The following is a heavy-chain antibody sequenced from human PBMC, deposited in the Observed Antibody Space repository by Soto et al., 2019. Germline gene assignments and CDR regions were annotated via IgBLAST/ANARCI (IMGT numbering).Heavy chain of an antibody. V-gene: IGHV5-10-1*01. J-gene: IGHJ6*02. CDR2: IDPSDSYT. CDR3: ARLYSGYDSKGIYYYYYGMDV. D-gene: IGHD5-12*01. CDR1: GYSFTSYW. Sequence: GESLKISCKGSGYSFTSYWISWVRQMPGKGLEWMGRIDPSDSYTNYSPSFQGHVTISADKSISTAYLQWSSLKASDTAMYYCARLYSGYDSKGIYYYYYGMDVWGQGTTVTVSS.